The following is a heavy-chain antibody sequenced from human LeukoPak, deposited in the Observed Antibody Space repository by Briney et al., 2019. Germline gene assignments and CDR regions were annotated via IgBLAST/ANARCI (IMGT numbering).Heavy chain of an antibody. V-gene: IGHV1-69*05. CDR1: GGTFSSYA. CDR3: ARGGLYCSGGSCCSESFDY. J-gene: IGHJ4*02. Sequence: ASVKVSCKASGGTFSSYAISWVRQAPGQGLEWMGRIIPIFGTANYAQKFQGRVTITTDESTSTAYMELSSLRSEDTAVYYCARGGLYCSGGSCCSESFDYWGQGTLVTVSS. D-gene: IGHD2-15*01. CDR2: IIPIFGTA.